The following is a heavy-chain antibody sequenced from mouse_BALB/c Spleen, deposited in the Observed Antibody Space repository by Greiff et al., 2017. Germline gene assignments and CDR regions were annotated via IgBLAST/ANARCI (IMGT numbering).Heavy chain of an antibody. V-gene: IGHV5-17*02. CDR2: ISSGSSTI. D-gene: IGHD1-2*01. CDR3: SRRGPITLVTYYAMDY. J-gene: IGHJ4*01. Sequence: EVHLVESGGGLVQPGGSRKLSCAASGFTFSSFGMHWVRQAPEKGLEWVAYISSGSSTIYYADTVKGRFTISRDNPKNTLFLQMTSLRSEDTAMYSSSRRGPITLVTYYAMDYWGQGTSVTVSS. CDR1: GFTFSSFG.